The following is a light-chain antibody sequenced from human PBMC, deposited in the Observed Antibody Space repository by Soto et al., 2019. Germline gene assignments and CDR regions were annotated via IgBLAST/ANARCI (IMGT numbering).Light chain of an antibody. CDR3: SSYTSSNTLEV. CDR1: SSDVGGYKY. Sequence: QSALTQPASVSGSPGQSITISCTGTSSDVGGYKYVSWYQQHPGKAPKHMIYDVSIRPSGVSNRFSGSKSGNTASLTISGLQAEDEADYYCSSYTSSNTLEVFGGGTKLTVL. CDR2: DVS. J-gene: IGLJ2*01. V-gene: IGLV2-14*03.